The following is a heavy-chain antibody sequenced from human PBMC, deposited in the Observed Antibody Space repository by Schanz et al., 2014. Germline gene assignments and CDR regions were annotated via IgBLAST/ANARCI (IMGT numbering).Heavy chain of an antibody. Sequence: QVQLLQFGGGVVQPGRSLRLSCAASGFTFSSYGMHWVRQAPGKGLEWVAAMSYDGSIKYYGDSVKGRFTISRDKSKNTLYLHMNTLRSEDTAVYYCAKDSTHIDIVLVPTAIDYSGQGTLVNVSS. D-gene: IGHD2-2*01. V-gene: IGHV3-30*18. CDR2: MSYDGSIK. CDR3: AKDSTHIDIVLVPTAIDY. J-gene: IGHJ4*02. CDR1: GFTFSSYG.